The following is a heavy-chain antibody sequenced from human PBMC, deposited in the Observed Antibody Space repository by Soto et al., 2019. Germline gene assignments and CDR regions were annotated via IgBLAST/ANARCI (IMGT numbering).Heavy chain of an antibody. CDR3: ARESEDLTSNFDY. Sequence: PGGSLRLSCAASGFTFDDYAMHWVRQGPGKGLEWVSSISSTTNYIYYGDSMKGRFTISRDNAKNSLYLEMNSLRAEDTAVYYCARESEDLTSNFDYWGQGTLVTVSS. CDR2: ISSTTNYI. CDR1: GFTFDDYA. V-gene: IGHV3-21*06. J-gene: IGHJ4*02.